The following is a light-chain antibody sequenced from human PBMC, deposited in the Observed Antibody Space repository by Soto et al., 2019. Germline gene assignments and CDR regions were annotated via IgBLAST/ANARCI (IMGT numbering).Light chain of an antibody. V-gene: IGKV3-20*01. Sequence: EIVMTQSPTILSVSPGERATLSCRASQSVSSNLAWYQQKPGQAPRLLIYGASNRATGIPDRFSGSGSGTDFILTISRLEPEDFAVYYCQHYGSSWTFGQGTKVDIK. J-gene: IGKJ1*01. CDR1: QSVSSN. CDR2: GAS. CDR3: QHYGSSWT.